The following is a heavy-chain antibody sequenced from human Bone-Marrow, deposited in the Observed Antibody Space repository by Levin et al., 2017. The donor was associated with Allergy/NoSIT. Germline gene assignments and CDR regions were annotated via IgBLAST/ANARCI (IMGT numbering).Heavy chain of an antibody. J-gene: IGHJ4*02. V-gene: IGHV1-18*01. D-gene: IGHD4-17*01. CDR2: ISAYNGNT. CDR1: GYTFTSYG. CDR3: ARADVGATLTVTTFFSDY. Sequence: VASVKVSCKASGYTFTSYGISWVRQAPGQGLEWMGWISAYNGNTNYAQKLQGRVTMTTDTSTSTAYMELRSLRSDDTAVYYCARADVGATLTVTTFFSDYWGQGTLVTVSS.